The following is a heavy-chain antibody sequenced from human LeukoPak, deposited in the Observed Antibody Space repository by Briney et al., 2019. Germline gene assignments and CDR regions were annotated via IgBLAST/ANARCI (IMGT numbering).Heavy chain of an antibody. D-gene: IGHD3-10*01. CDR3: AKASYGSGSYYTSLAD. Sequence: GGSLRLSCAASGFTFSNYAMSWVRQAPGKGLEWVSAICGSGESTYYADSVKGRFTISRDNSKNTLYLQMSTVRADDTAVYYCAKASYGSGSYYTSLADWGQGTLVTVSS. V-gene: IGHV3-23*01. CDR2: ICGSGEST. CDR1: GFTFSNYA. J-gene: IGHJ4*02.